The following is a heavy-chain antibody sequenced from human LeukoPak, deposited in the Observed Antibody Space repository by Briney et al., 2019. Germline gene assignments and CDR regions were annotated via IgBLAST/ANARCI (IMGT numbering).Heavy chain of an antibody. J-gene: IGHJ4*02. D-gene: IGHD3-22*01. CDR2: IIPILGIA. CDR1: GGTFSSYA. CDR3: ASAPDYDSSGCDY. Sequence: GASVKVSCKASGGTFSSYAISWVRQAPGQGLEWMGRIIPILGIANYAQKFQGRVTITADKSTSTAYMELSSLRSEDTAVYYCASAPDYDSSGCDYWGQGTLVTVSS. V-gene: IGHV1-69*04.